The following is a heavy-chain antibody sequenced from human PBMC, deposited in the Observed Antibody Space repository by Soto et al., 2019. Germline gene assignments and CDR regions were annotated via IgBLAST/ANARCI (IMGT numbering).Heavy chain of an antibody. CDR3: VRESGGATATLDYYYFYMDV. J-gene: IGHJ6*03. V-gene: IGHV1-2*02. D-gene: IGHD5-12*01. Sequence: ASVKVSCKASGYTFTSYGISWVRQAPGQGLEWMGWINPNGGVTKYAQKFQGRVTVTRDTSIRTVYLELSSLRSDDTAVYYCVRESGGATATLDYYYFYMDVWGKGTTVTVSS. CDR2: INPNGGVT. CDR1: GYTFTSYG.